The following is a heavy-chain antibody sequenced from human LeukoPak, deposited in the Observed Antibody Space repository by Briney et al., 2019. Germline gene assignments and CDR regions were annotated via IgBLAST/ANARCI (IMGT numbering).Heavy chain of an antibody. D-gene: IGHD2-2*02. CDR3: ARVPGDYCSSTSCYMSYGMDV. V-gene: IGHV3-7*04. J-gene: IGHJ6*02. Sequence: PGGSLRLSCAASGFTFSSYWMSWVRQAPGKGLEWVANIKQDGSEKYYVDSVKGRFTISRDNAKNSLYLQMNSLRAEDTAVYYCARVPGDYCSSTSCYMSYGMDVWGQGTTVTVSS. CDR2: IKQDGSEK. CDR1: GFTFSSYW.